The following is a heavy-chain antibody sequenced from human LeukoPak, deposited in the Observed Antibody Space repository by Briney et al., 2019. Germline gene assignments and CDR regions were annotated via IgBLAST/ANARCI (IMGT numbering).Heavy chain of an antibody. V-gene: IGHV1-2*02. CDR3: ARGSGYYYDSSGLDAFDI. D-gene: IGHD3-22*01. CDR1: GYTFTGYY. Sequence: GASVKVSCKASGYTFTGYYMHWVRQAPGQGLEWMGWINPNSGGTNYAQKFQGRVTMTRGTSISTTYMELSSLRSEDTAVYYCARGSGYYYDSSGLDAFDIWGQGTMVTVSS. CDR2: INPNSGGT. J-gene: IGHJ3*02.